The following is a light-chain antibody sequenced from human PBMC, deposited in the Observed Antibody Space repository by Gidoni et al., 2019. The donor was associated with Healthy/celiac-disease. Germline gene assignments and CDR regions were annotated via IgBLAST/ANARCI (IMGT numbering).Light chain of an antibody. CDR1: QSVCSN. V-gene: IGKV3-15*01. CDR2: GAS. Sequence: EIVMTQSPATLSVSPGERATLSCRASQSVCSNLAWYQQKPGQAPRLLIYGASTRATGIPARFSGSGSGTEFTLTISSLQSEDFAVYYCQQYNNWPPYTLGQGTKLEIK. CDR3: QQYNNWPPYT. J-gene: IGKJ2*01.